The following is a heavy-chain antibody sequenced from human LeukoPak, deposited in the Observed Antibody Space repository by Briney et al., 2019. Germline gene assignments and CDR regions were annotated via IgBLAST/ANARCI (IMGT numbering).Heavy chain of an antibody. CDR3: AKDRAPQD. J-gene: IGHJ4*02. V-gene: IGHV3-23*01. CDR2: ISGSGGST. CDR1: GGTFSSYA. Sequence: GASVKVSCKASGGTFSSYATSWVRQAPGKGLEWVSAISGSGGSTYYADSVKGRFTISRDNSKNTLYLQMNSLRAEDTAVYYCAKDRAPQDWGQGTLVTVSS.